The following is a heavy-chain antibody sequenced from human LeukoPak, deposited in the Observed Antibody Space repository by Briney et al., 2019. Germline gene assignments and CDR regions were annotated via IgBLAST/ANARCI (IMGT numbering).Heavy chain of an antibody. V-gene: IGHV1-69*05. CDR3: ARVSIAARTALEEIDY. Sequence: SVKVSCKASGGTFSSYAISWVRQAPGQGLEWMGRIIPIFGTANYAQKFQGRVTITTDESTSTAYMELSSLRSEDTAVYYCARVSIAARTALEEIDYWGQGTLVAVSS. J-gene: IGHJ4*02. D-gene: IGHD6-6*01. CDR1: GGTFSSYA. CDR2: IIPIFGTA.